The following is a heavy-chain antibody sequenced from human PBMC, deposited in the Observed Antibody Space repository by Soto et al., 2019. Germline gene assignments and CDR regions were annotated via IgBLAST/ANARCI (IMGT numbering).Heavy chain of an antibody. CDR1: GGTFSSYA. Sequence: GASVKVSCKASGGTFSSYAISWVRQAPGQGLEWMGGIIPIFGTANYAQKFQGRVTITADESTSTAYMELSSLRSEDTAVYYCARERRAGNFYYDSSGYSSVYYFDYWGQGTLVTVSS. CDR2: IIPIFGTA. CDR3: ARERRAGNFYYDSSGYSSVYYFDY. J-gene: IGHJ4*02. D-gene: IGHD3-22*01. V-gene: IGHV1-69*13.